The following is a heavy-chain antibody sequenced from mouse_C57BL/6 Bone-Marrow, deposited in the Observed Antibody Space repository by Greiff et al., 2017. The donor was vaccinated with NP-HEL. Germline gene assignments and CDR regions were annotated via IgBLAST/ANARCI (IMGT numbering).Heavy chain of an antibody. CDR1: GFTFSNYW. Sequence: DVKLAESGGGLVQPGGSMKLSCVASGFTFSNYWMNWVRQSPEKGLEWVAQIRLKSDNYATHYAESVKGRFTISRDDSKSSVYLQMNNLRAEDTGIYYCTPYSNGLFDYWGQGTTLTVSS. CDR2: IRLKSDNYAT. D-gene: IGHD2-5*01. CDR3: TPYSNGLFDY. J-gene: IGHJ2*01. V-gene: IGHV6-3*01.